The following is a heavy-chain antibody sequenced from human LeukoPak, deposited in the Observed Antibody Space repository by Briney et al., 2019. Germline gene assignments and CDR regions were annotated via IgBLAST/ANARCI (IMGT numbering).Heavy chain of an antibody. CDR1: GGSITNRTDH. CDR3: ARHTGPDTLMVVVSPVGWFDP. J-gene: IGHJ5*02. CDR2: IYHSGRT. V-gene: IGHV4-39*01. D-gene: IGHD3-22*01. Sequence: PSETLSLTCTVSGGSITNRTDHWAWIRQPLGKGLEWIGSIYHSGRTYYNPSLKSRVTISVDTSKRQFSLKLSSVTAADTSAYYCARHTGPDTLMVVVSPVGWFDPWGQGTQVTVSS.